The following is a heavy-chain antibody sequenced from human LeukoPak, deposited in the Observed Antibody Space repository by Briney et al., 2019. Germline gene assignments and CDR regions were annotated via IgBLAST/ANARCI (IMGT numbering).Heavy chain of an antibody. CDR3: ASEGNPYGSGDRNYYYGMDV. D-gene: IGHD3-10*01. Sequence: SETLSPTCTVSGGSISSSSYYWGRIRQPPGKGLEWIGSIYYSGSTYYNPSLKSRVTISVDTSKNQFSLKLSSVTAADTAVYYCASEGNPYGSGDRNYYYGMDVWGQGTTVTVSS. J-gene: IGHJ6*02. V-gene: IGHV4-39*07. CDR1: GGSISSSSYY. CDR2: IYYSGST.